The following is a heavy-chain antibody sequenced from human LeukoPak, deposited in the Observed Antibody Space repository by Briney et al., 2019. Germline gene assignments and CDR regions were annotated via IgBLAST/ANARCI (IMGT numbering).Heavy chain of an antibody. V-gene: IGHV1-3*01. CDR2: INAGNGNT. D-gene: IGHD2-2*02. CDR3: ARYCSSTSCYSDNYGMDV. J-gene: IGHJ6*02. CDR1: GYTFASYA. Sequence: GASVKVSCEASGYTFASYAMHWVRQAPGQRLEWMGWINAGNGNTKYSQKFQGRVTITRDTSASTAYMELSSLRSEDTAVYYCARYCSSTSCYSDNYGMDVWGQGTTVTVSS.